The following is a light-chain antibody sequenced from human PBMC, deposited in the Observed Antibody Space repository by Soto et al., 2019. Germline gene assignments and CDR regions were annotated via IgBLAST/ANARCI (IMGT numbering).Light chain of an antibody. V-gene: IGLV2-14*01. CDR1: SSDVGGYKF. Sequence: HSVLTQPASVPGSPGQSITISCTGSSSDVGGYKFVSWYQQHPGKAPKLIIFEVTSRPSGVSNRFSGSKSGNTASLTISGLQAEDEADYYCSSYTSSASLVFGTGTKVTVL. CDR3: SSYTSSASLV. CDR2: EVT. J-gene: IGLJ1*01.